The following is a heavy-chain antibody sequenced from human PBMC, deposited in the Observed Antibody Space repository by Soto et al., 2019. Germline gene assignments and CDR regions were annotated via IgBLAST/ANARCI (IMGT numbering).Heavy chain of an antibody. CDR2: INPNSGGT. CDR3: ARGTSSGWYRGVFWFDP. D-gene: IGHD6-19*01. V-gene: IGHV1-2*04. CDR1: GYTFTGYY. Sequence: ASVKVSCKASGYTFTGYYMHWVRQAPGQGLEWMGWINPNSGGTNYAQKFQGWVTMTRDTSISTAYMELSRLRSDDTAVYYCARGTSSGWYRGVFWFDPWGQGTLVTSPQ. J-gene: IGHJ5*02.